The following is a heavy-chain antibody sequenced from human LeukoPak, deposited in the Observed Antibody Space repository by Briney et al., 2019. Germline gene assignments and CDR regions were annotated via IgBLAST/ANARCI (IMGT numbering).Heavy chain of an antibody. CDR1: GGSFNDYY. CDR3: ARDLDTYVVLTAYDTFDI. Sequence: SETLSLTCAVYGGSFNDYYWIWIRQPPGKGLEWIGEIKRSGRTNYNPSLESRVTISVDTSKNHFSLKLSSVTAADTAVYYCARDLDTYVVLTAYDTFDIWGQGTMVTVSS. J-gene: IGHJ3*02. V-gene: IGHV4-34*01. CDR2: IKRSGRT. D-gene: IGHD2-21*02.